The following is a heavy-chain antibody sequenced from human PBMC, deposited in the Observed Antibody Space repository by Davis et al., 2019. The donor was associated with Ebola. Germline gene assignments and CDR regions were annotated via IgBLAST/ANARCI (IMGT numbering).Heavy chain of an antibody. D-gene: IGHD1-26*01. CDR1: GGSISSYY. V-gene: IGHV4-59*04. CDR3: ASIVGAYFDY. CDR2: IYYSGST. Sequence: MPSETLSLTCTVSGGSISSYYWSWIRQPPGKGLEWIGYIYYSGSTYYNPSLKSRVTISVDTSKNQFSLKLSSVTAADTAVYYCASIVGAYFDYWGQGTLVTVSS. J-gene: IGHJ4*02.